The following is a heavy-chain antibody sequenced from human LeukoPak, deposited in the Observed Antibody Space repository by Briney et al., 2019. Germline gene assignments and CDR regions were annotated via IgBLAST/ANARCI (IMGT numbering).Heavy chain of an antibody. CDR1: GYTFTSYG. J-gene: IGHJ4*02. V-gene: IGHV1-18*01. D-gene: IGHD1-7*01. CDR3: ARALHPKYNWNYRY. CDR2: ISAYNGNT. Sequence: ASVKVSCKASGYTFTSYGISWVRQAPGQGLEWMGWISAYNGNTNYAQKLQGRVTMTTDTSTSTAYMELTSLRSDDTAVYYCARALHPKYNWNYRYWGQGTLVTVSS.